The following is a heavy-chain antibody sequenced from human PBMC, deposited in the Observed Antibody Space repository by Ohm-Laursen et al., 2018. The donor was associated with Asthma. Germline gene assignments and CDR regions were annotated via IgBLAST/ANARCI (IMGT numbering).Heavy chain of an antibody. Sequence: SETLSLTCTVSGGSISSYYWSWIRQPPGKGLEWIGYIYYSGSTNYNPSLKSRVTISVDTSKNQFSLKLSSVTAADTAVYYCARELLVQGYYYGMDVWGQGTTVTVSS. CDR2: IYYSGST. J-gene: IGHJ6*02. V-gene: IGHV4-59*01. CDR3: ARELLVQGYYYGMDV. CDR1: GGSISSYY. D-gene: IGHD2-8*02.